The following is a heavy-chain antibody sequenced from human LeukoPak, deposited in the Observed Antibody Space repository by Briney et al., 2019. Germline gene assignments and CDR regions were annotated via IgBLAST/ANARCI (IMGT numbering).Heavy chain of an antibody. CDR3: VRGAGGGDF. CDR2: IKPDGGEE. J-gene: IGHJ4*02. Sequence: GGSLRLSCTASGFNFSAFWMSWGRQAPGKGLEWVANIKPDGGEESYMDSVRGRFTISRDNAKNSLFLQLNNLRGEDTAVYSCVRGAGGGDFWGQGTPVVVSS. D-gene: IGHD6-19*01. CDR1: GFNFSAFW. V-gene: IGHV3-7*04.